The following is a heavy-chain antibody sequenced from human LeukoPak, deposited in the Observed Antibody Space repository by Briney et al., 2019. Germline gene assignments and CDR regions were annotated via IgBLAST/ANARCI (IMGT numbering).Heavy chain of an antibody. CDR3: ARLLRAGYSSSSRDY. J-gene: IGHJ4*02. CDR1: GYIFTSYW. V-gene: IGHV5-51*01. D-gene: IGHD6-6*01. CDR2: IYPGDSDT. Sequence: GESLKISCKGSGYIFTSYWIGWVRQMPGEGVEWMGIIYPGDSDTRYSPSFQGQVTISADKSISTAYLQWSSLKASDTALYYCARLLRAGYSSSSRDYWGQGTLATVSS.